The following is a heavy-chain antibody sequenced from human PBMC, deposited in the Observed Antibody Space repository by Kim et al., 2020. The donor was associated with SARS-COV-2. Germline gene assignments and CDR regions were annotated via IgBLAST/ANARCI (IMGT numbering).Heavy chain of an antibody. J-gene: IGHJ4*02. V-gene: IGHV3-49*02. Sequence: SVKGKFTITRDESKSNAYLQMNSVKTEDTAVYYCCRDSDDGDYPTELFDYWGQGTLVTVSS. CDR3: CRDSDDGDYPTELFDY. D-gene: IGHD4-17*01.